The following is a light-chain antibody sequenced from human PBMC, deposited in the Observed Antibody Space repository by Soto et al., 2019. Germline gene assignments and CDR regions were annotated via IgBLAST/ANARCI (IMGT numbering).Light chain of an antibody. CDR2: SNN. V-gene: IGLV1-44*01. J-gene: IGLJ2*01. Sequence: QSVLTQPPSASGTTGQRVTISCSGSSSNIGSNTVNWYQQLPGTAPKLLIYSNNQRPSGVPDRFSGSKSGTSASLAISGLQSEDEADYHCAVWDDSLNGVVFGGGTKLTVL. CDR1: SSNIGSNT. CDR3: AVWDDSLNGVV.